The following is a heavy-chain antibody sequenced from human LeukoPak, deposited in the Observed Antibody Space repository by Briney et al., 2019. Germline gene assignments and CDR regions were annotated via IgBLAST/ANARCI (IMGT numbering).Heavy chain of an antibody. V-gene: IGHV4-59*01. CDR3: ARAGKYCSSTSCQHYYYYMDV. Sequence: PSGTLSLTCTVSGGSISSYYWSWIRQPPGKGLEWIGYIYYSGSTNYNPSLKSRVTISVDTSKNQFSLRLSSVTAADTAVYYCARAGKYCSSTSCQHYYYYMDVWGKGTTVTVSS. CDR2: IYYSGST. D-gene: IGHD2-2*01. CDR1: GGSISSYY. J-gene: IGHJ6*03.